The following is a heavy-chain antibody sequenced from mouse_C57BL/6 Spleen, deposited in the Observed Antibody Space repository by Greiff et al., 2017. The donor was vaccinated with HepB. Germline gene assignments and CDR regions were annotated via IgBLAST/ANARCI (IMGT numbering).Heavy chain of an antibody. Sequence: QVQLQQPGAELVMPGASVKLSCKASGYTFTSYWMHWVKQRPGQGLEWIGEIDPSDSYTNYNQKFKGKSTLTVDKSSSTAYMQLSSLTSEDSAVYYCARSLGIRGYYFDYWGQGTTLTVSS. CDR2: IDPSDSYT. CDR3: ARSLGIRGYYFDY. V-gene: IGHV1-69*01. D-gene: IGHD4-1*01. CDR1: GYTFTSYW. J-gene: IGHJ2*01.